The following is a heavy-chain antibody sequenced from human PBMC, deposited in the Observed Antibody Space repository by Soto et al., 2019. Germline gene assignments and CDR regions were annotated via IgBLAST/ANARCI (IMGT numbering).Heavy chain of an antibody. Sequence: GGSLRLSCAASGFTFSTYAMHWVRQAPGKGLEYVSGISSNGGSTYYADSVKGRFTISRDNSKNTLYLQMSSLRTEDTAVYYCVKASGGYSYASGFDYWGQGTLVTGSS. J-gene: IGHJ4*02. CDR2: ISSNGGST. CDR1: GFTFSTYA. V-gene: IGHV3-64D*06. CDR3: VKASGGYSYASGFDY. D-gene: IGHD5-18*01.